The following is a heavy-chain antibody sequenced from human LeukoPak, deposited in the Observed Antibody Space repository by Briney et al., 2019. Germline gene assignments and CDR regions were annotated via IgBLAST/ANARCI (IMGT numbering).Heavy chain of an antibody. J-gene: IGHJ4*02. CDR2: IRSKANSYAT. D-gene: IGHD6-13*01. Sequence: SGGSLRLSCAASGFTFSGSAMHLVRQASGKGLEWVGRIRSKANSYATAYAASVKDRFTISRDDSKNTAYLQMNSLKTEDTAVYYCTTTAGRAAAGTGFDYWGQGTLVTVSS. CDR3: TTTAGRAAAGTGFDY. CDR1: GFTFSGSA. V-gene: IGHV3-73*01.